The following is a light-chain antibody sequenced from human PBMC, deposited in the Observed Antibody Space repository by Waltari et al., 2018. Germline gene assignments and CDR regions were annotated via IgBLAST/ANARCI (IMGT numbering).Light chain of an antibody. CDR3: QQGYRTPLT. CDR1: QNINNY. CDR2: AAS. V-gene: IGKV1-39*01. J-gene: IGKJ4*01. Sequence: DLQMTQSPSSLSASVGDRVPITCRASQNINNYLNWYQQRPGKAPKLLIYAASTLQSGAPSRFGGSGSGTDFTLTITSLQPEDFATYFCQQGYRTPLTFGGGTKVEIK.